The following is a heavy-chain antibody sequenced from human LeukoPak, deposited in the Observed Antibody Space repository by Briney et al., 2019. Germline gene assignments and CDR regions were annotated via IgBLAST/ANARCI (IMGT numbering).Heavy chain of an antibody. J-gene: IGHJ3*02. CDR3: AKDHGGIAI. D-gene: IGHD6-13*01. CDR2: ISYDGGNK. Sequence: PGGSLSLSCAASGFTYRSYGMHGVRQAPGKGWEWGADISYDGGNKYYADSVKGRFTISRDNSKNTLYGQENGVISGDTGVYYCAKDHGGIAIWAQGPIVRVSS. CDR1: GFTYRSYG. V-gene: IGHV3-30*18.